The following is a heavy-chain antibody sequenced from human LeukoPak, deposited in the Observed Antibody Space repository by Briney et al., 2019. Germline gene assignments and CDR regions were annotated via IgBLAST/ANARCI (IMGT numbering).Heavy chain of an antibody. D-gene: IGHD1-26*01. CDR2: IKEDGSDK. J-gene: IGHJ5*02. CDR1: GFTFSAYW. Sequence: GGSLRLSCEASGFTFSAYWMSWVRQAPGKGLEWVAIIKEDGSDKHYVDSVKGRFTISRDNAKNSLYLQMNNLRPEDTAFYYCAKAGGGSRYNWFDPWGQGTLVTVSS. CDR3: AKAGGGSRYNWFDP. V-gene: IGHV3-7*03.